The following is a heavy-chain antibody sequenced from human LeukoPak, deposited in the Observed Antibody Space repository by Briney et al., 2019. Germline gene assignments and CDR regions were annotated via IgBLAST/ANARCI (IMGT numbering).Heavy chain of an antibody. CDR2: IIPIFGTA. CDR1: GGSFSSYA. J-gene: IGHJ6*02. V-gene: IGHV1-69*13. CDR3: ARAPNYDSSGYYYGDYYYYGMDV. Sequence: AVNVSCQASGGSFSSYAISWVRQAPGQGLEWMGGIIPIFGTANYAQKFQGRVTITADESTSTAYMELSSLRSEDTAVYYCARAPNYDSSGYYYGDYYYYGMDVWGQGTTVTVSS. D-gene: IGHD3-22*01.